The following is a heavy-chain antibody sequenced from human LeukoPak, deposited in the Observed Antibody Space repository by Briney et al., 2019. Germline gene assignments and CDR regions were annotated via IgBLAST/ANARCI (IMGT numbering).Heavy chain of an antibody. CDR1: GGSFSGYY. CDR2: INHSGST. J-gene: IGHJ4*02. CDR3: ARGSRLARGGFAAAAPGYYFDY. D-gene: IGHD3-10*01. Sequence: SETLSLTCAVYGGSFSGYYWSWIRQPPGKGLEWIGEINHSGSTNYNPSLKSRVTISVDTSKNQFSLKLSSVTAADTAVYYCARGSRLARGGFAAAAPGYYFDYWGQGTLVTVSS. V-gene: IGHV4-34*01.